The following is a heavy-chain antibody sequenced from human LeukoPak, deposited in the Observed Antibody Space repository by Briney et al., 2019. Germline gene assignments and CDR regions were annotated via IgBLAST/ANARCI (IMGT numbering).Heavy chain of an antibody. CDR3: ARDPESRHYGGHYYYYYMDV. V-gene: IGHV3-30*03. CDR1: GFTFSSYW. CDR2: ISYDGSNK. Sequence: PGGSLRLSCAASGFTFSSYWMSWVRQAPGKGLEWVAVISYDGSNKYYADSVKGRFTISRDNSKNTLYLQMNSLRAEDTAVYYCARDPESRHYGGHYYYYYMDVWGKGTTVTVSS. J-gene: IGHJ6*03. D-gene: IGHD4-23*01.